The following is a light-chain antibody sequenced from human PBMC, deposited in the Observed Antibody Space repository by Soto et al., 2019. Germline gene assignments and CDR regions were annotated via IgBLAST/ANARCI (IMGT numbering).Light chain of an antibody. V-gene: IGKV3-20*01. Sequence: EIVLTQSPGTLSLSPGERATRSCGASQTVKSDYLAWYQQKPGLPPRLLMYGASSRAPGIPGRFSGSGSGTDFSLTISRLEPEDFAVYYCQQYGPSPVTFGQGTKVEIK. J-gene: IGKJ1*01. CDR2: GAS. CDR1: QTVKSDY. CDR3: QQYGPSPVT.